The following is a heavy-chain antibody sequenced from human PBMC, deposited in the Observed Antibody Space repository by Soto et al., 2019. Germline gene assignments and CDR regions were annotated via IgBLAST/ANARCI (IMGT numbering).Heavy chain of an antibody. V-gene: IGHV3-23*01. D-gene: IGHD1-26*01. CDR3: AKAQVVGATTPFDY. Sequence: EVQLLESGGGLVQPGGSLRLSCAASGFIFSSYGMGWVRQAPGKGLEWVSAISGSGGSTYYADSVKGRFTISRDNSKNTLYLQLNSLRAEDTAVYYCAKAQVVGATTPFDYWGQGTLVTVS. J-gene: IGHJ4*02. CDR1: GFIFSSYG. CDR2: ISGSGGST.